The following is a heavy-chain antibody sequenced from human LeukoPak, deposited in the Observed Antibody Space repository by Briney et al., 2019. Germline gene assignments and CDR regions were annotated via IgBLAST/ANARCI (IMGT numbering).Heavy chain of an antibody. D-gene: IGHD5-12*01. CDR1: GYTFTSYA. V-gene: IGHV1-3*01. J-gene: IGHJ4*02. CDR2: INAGNGDT. CDR3: ARKGVVATLAFDY. Sequence: GASVKVSCKASGYTFTSYAMHWMRQAPGQRLEWMGWINAGNGDTKYSQKFQGRVTITRDTSASTAYMELSSLRSEDTAVYYCARKGVVATLAFDYWGQGTLVTVSS.